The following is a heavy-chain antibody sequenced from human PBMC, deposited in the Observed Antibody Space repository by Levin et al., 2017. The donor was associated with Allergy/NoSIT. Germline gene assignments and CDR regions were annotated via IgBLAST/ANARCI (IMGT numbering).Heavy chain of an antibody. J-gene: IGHJ4*02. V-gene: IGHV4-34*01. CDR2: INHSGST. CDR3: ARGGYSGSNYQTQEADY. CDR1: GGSFSGYY. D-gene: IGHD1-26*01. Sequence: SETLSLTCAVYGGSFSGYYWSWIRQPPGKGLEWIGEINHSGSTNYNPSLKSRVTISVDTSKNQFSLKLSSVTAADTAVYYCARGGYSGSNYQTQEADYWGQGTLVTVSS.